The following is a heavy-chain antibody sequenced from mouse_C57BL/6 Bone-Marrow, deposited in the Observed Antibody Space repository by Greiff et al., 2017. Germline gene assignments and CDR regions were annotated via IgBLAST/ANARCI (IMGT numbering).Heavy chain of an antibody. J-gene: IGHJ3*01. Sequence: QVQLQQSGAELVKPGASVKISCKASGYAFSSYCMNWVKQRPGKGLAWIGQIYPGDGDTNYNGKFKGKATLTADKSSSTAYMQLRRLTSEDSAVYVCARSLYYSNLAWFAYWGQGTLVTVSA. CDR2: IYPGDGDT. CDR3: ARSLYYSNLAWFAY. D-gene: IGHD2-5*01. CDR1: GYAFSSYC. V-gene: IGHV1-80*01.